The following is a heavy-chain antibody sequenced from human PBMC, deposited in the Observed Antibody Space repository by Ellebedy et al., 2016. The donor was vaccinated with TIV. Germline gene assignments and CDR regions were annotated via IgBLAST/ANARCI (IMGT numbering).Heavy chain of an antibody. CDR2: IYYSGST. CDR3: ARDSLPGTVTHQGNWFDP. J-gene: IGHJ5*02. Sequence: MPSETLSLSCTVSGGSISSGGYYWSWIRQHPGKGLEWIGYIYYSGSTYYNPSLKSRVTISVDTSKNQFSLKLSSVTAADTAVYYCARDSLPGTVTHQGNWFDPWGQGTLVTVSS. D-gene: IGHD4-11*01. V-gene: IGHV4-31*03. CDR1: GGSISSGGYY.